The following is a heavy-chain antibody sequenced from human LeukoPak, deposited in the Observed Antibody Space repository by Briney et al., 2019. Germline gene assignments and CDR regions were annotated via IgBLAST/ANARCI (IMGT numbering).Heavy chain of an antibody. CDR2: INPNSGGT. CDR3: AREAKPYYYYYGMDV. V-gene: IGHV1-2*02. CDR1: GYTFTGYY. D-gene: IGHD1-14*01. Sequence: ASVKVSYKASGYTFTGYYMHWVRQAPGQGLEWMGWINPNSGGTNYAQKFQGRVTMTRDTSISTAYMELSGLRSDDTAVYYCAREAKPYYYYYGMDVWGQGTTVTVSS. J-gene: IGHJ6*02.